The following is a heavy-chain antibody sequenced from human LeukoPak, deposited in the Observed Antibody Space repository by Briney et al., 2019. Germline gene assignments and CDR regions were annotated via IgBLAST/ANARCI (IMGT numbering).Heavy chain of an antibody. V-gene: IGHV3-7*01. J-gene: IGHJ6*03. CDR1: GFTFSNYW. D-gene: IGHD2/OR15-2a*01. Sequence: GGSLRLSCAASGFTFSNYWMSWVRQAPGKGLEWVANINQDGGEKYYVDSVKGRFTISRDNAKNSLYLQMNSLRAEDTAVYYCARVSNNYYYFYMDVWGKGTTVTVSS. CDR3: ARVSNNYYYFYMDV. CDR2: INQDGGEK.